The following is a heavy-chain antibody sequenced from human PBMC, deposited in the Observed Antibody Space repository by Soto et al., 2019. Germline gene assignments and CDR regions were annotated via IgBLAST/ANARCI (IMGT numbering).Heavy chain of an antibody. Sequence: QVQLVESGGGLVRPGGSLRLSCAASGFTFSDSYMTWIRQAPGKGLEWVSYITGSSDYTNYADSVKGRFTISRDNVKNSLYLQMNSLRAEDTAVYYCAREYYYGMDVWGQGTTVTVSS. CDR3: AREYYYGMDV. CDR2: ITGSSDYT. CDR1: GFTFSDSY. V-gene: IGHV3-11*05. J-gene: IGHJ6*02.